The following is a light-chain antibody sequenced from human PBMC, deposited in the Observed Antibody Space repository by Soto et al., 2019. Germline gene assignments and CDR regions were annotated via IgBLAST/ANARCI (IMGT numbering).Light chain of an antibody. CDR3: QQLRMYPST. J-gene: IGKJ4*01. Sequence: IQLSPSPLALSSSVVCGFTITCRASQDIAIYLAWYQQKPGEAPKLLIYAASTLYGGVPSRFSGSGSGTDFALTITSLQAEDFATYYCQQLRMYPSTFGGGTKVDIK. CDR1: QDIAIY. V-gene: IGKV1-9*01. CDR2: AAS.